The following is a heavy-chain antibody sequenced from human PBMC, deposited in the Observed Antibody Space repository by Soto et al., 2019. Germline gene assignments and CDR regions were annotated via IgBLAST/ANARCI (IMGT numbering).Heavy chain of an antibody. J-gene: IGHJ4*02. V-gene: IGHV1-69*12. CDR3: ARDQLSALVVETPHLFAA. CDR2: IIPKFATA. D-gene: IGHD2-2*01. Sequence: QVQLVQSGAEVKKPGSSVKVSCKASGDTGDTFSSHAISWVRQAPGHGLEWMGGIIPKFATAKYAQKFEGRVTLSAVEFTSTVHMELRSLRSGYTALYYCARDQLSALVVETPHLFAAWGQGSLLSVSS. CDR1: GDTGDTFSSHA.